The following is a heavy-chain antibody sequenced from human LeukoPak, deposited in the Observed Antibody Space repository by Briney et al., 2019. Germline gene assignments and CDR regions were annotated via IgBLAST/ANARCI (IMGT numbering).Heavy chain of an antibody. V-gene: IGHV1-18*01. CDR1: GYTFTSYG. D-gene: IGHD3-3*01. J-gene: IGHJ6*02. CDR2: ISAYNGNT. Sequence: ASVTVSCKASGYTFTSYGMSWVRQAPGQGLEWMGWISAYNGNTNYAQKLQGRVTMTTDTSTSTAYMELRSLRSDDTAVYYCARVRGDDFWSGYLGYYYYGMDVWGQGTTVTVSS. CDR3: ARVRGDDFWSGYLGYYYYGMDV.